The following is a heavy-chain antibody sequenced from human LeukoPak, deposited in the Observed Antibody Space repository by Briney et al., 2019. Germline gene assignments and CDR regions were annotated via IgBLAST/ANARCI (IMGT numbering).Heavy chain of an antibody. D-gene: IGHD6-13*01. CDR2: IYYSGST. CDR1: GGSISTSSYY. V-gene: IGHV4-39*01. CDR3: ARVLYSGSWYFEY. J-gene: IGHJ4*02. Sequence: SETLSLTCTVSGGSISTSSYYWGWIRQPPGKGLEWIGNIYYSGSTYYNPSLKSRVTISVDTSKNQFSLNLSSVTAADTAVYYCARVLYSGSWYFEYWGQGTLVTVSS.